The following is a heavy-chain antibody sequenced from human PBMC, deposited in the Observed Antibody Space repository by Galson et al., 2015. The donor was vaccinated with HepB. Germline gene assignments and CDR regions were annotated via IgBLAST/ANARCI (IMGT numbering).Heavy chain of an antibody. CDR1: GDSVSSNSAA. Sequence: CAISGDSVSSNSAAWNWIRQSPSRGLEWLGRTYYRSKWYNDYAVSVKSRITINPDTSKNQFSLQLNSVTPEDTAVYYCARDAGLRLGELSFPYYFDYWGQGTLVTVSS. CDR2: TYYRSKWYN. V-gene: IGHV6-1*01. J-gene: IGHJ4*02. D-gene: IGHD3-16*02. CDR3: ARDAGLRLGELSFPYYFDY.